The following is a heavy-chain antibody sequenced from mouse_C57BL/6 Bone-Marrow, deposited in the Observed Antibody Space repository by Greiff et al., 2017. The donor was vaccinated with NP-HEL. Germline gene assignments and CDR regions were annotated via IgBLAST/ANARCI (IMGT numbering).Heavy chain of an antibody. CDR2: IHPNSGST. V-gene: IGHV1-64*01. Sequence: QVQLQQPGAELVKPGASVKLSCKASGYTFTSYWMHWVKQRPGQGLEWIGMIHPNSGSTNYNEKFKSKATLTVDQSSSTAYMQLSSLTSEDAAVDYCANYYYGSGDYWGQGTTLTVTA. CDR1: GYTFTSYW. D-gene: IGHD1-1*01. J-gene: IGHJ2*01. CDR3: ANYYYGSGDY.